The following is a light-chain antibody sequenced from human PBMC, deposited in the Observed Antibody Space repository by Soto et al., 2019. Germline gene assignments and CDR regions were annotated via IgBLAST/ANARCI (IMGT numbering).Light chain of an antibody. J-gene: IGKJ4*01. V-gene: IGKV3-15*01. CDR3: QQYNDWPPPT. CDR1: QSVRSN. CDR2: GAS. Sequence: EVVMTQSPATLSVSPGERATLSCRASQSVRSNLAWYQQKPGQGPRLLIYGASTRATGIPARFSGSGSGTEFTLTISSLQSEDFAVYYCQQYNDWPPPTFGGGTKVEIK.